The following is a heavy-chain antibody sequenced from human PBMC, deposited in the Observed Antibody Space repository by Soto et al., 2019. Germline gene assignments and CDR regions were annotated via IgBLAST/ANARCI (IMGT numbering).Heavy chain of an antibody. D-gene: IGHD6-13*01. V-gene: IGHV3-23*01. CDR1: GFTFSSYA. Sequence: EVQLLESGGGLVQPGGSLRLSCAASGFTFSSYAMSWVRQAPGKGLEWVSAISGSGGSTYYADSVKGRFTISRDNSKNTLYLQMNSLRAEDPAVYYCAKDLSSSWYYFDYWGQGTLVTVSS. CDR2: ISGSGGST. J-gene: IGHJ4*02. CDR3: AKDLSSSWYYFDY.